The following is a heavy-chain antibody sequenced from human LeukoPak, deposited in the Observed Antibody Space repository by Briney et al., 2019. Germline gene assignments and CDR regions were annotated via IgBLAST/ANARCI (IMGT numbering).Heavy chain of an antibody. V-gene: IGHV1-2*02. CDR1: GYTFTGYY. CDR3: ARGVTGIYYYYYMDI. J-gene: IGHJ6*03. D-gene: IGHD3-10*01. Sequence: ASVKVSCKASGYTFTGYYMHWVRQGPGQGLEWRGWINPNSGDTNYAQKFQGRVTMTRDTSISIAYMELSRLRSDDTAVYYCARGVTGIYYYYYMDIWGKGTTVTVSS. CDR2: INPNSGDT.